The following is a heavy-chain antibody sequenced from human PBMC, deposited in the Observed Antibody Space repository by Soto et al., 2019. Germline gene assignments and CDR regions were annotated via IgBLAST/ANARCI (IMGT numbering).Heavy chain of an antibody. CDR1: GFTFSSYA. CDR3: AKGRVPFMITFGGPIVVGAFDI. J-gene: IGHJ3*02. D-gene: IGHD3-16*01. Sequence: EVQLLESGGGLVQPGGSLRLSCAASGFTFSSYAMSWVRQAPGKGLEWVSAISGSGGSTYYADSVKGRFTISRDNSKNTLYLQMNSLRAEDTAVYYCAKGRVPFMITFGGPIVVGAFDIWGQGTMVTVSS. CDR2: ISGSGGST. V-gene: IGHV3-23*01.